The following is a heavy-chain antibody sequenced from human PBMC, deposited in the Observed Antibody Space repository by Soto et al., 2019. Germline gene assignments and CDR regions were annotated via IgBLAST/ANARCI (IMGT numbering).Heavy chain of an antibody. CDR2: INHSGST. D-gene: IGHD4-4*01. V-gene: IGHV4-34*01. CDR3: ASMTTVTPSRFDP. CDR1: GGSFSGYY. Sequence: QVQLQQWGAGLLKPSETLSLTCAVYGGSFSGYYWSWIRQPPGKGLEWIGEINHSGSTNYNPSLKSRVTISVDTSKNQFSLKLSSVTAADTAVYYCASMTTVTPSRFDPWGKGTLVTVSS. J-gene: IGHJ5*02.